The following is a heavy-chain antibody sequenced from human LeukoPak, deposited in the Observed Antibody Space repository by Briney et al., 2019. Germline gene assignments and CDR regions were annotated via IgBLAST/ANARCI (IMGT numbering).Heavy chain of an antibody. CDR1: GYTFTSYG. CDR2: ISAYNGNT. J-gene: IGHJ4*02. D-gene: IGHD6-6*01. V-gene: IGHV1-18*03. CDR3: ARALYSSSSVGLADY. Sequence: ASVKVSCKASGYTFTSYGISWVRQAPGQGLEWMGWISAYNGNTNYAQKLQGRVTITRDTSASTAYMELSSLRSEDMAVYYCARALYSSSSVGLADYWGQGTLVTVSS.